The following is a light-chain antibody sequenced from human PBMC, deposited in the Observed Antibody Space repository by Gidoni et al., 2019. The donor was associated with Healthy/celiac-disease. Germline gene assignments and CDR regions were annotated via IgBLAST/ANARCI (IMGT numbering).Light chain of an antibody. CDR2: WAS. J-gene: IGKJ1*01. V-gene: IGKV4-1*01. CDR3: QQYYSTPKT. Sequence: DIVMTQSPDSLAVSLGERATINCKSSQSALYSSNNKNYLAWYQQKPGQPPKLLIYWASTRESVVPDRFSGSGSGTDFTLTISSLQAEDVAVYYCQQYYSTPKTFXQXTKVXIK. CDR1: QSALYSSNNKNY.